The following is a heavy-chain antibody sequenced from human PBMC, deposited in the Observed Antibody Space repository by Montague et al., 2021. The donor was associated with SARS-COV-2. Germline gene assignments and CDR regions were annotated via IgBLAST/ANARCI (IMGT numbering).Heavy chain of an antibody. V-gene: IGHV2-70*01. J-gene: IGHJ4*02. D-gene: IGHD5-18*01. CDR1: GFSPSTSGTG. CDR2: IDWDDDK. Sequence: PALVKSTQTLTLTCTFSGFSPSTSGTGVSWIRQPPGKALEWLAVIDWDDDKSYSTSLKTRLTITKDTSKNQVVLTMTNMDPVDTDTYYWARMPDQVWLDYWGQWILVTVSS. CDR3: ARMPDQVWLDY.